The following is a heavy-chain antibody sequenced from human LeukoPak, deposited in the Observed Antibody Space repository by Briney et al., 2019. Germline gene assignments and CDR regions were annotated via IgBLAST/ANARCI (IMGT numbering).Heavy chain of an antibody. J-gene: IGHJ5*02. D-gene: IGHD6-13*01. CDR1: GFTVSSNS. Sequence: GGSLRLSCTVSGFTVSSNSMSWVRQAPGKGLEWVSSISSTSSYIYYADSVKGRFTISRDNAKSSLYLQMNSLRAGDTAVYYCARDKIPSAGTPRGFDPWGQGTLVTVSS. CDR2: ISSTSSYI. V-gene: IGHV3-21*01. CDR3: ARDKIPSAGTPRGFDP.